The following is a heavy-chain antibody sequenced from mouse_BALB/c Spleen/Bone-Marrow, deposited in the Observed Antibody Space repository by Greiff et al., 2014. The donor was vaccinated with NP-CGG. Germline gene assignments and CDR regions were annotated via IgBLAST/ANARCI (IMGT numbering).Heavy chain of an antibody. V-gene: IGHV1-4*01. D-gene: IGHD2-4*01. CDR2: INPSSGYT. CDR3: ARSYYDCGRAWFAY. J-gene: IGHJ3*01. Sequence: QVQLKESGAELARPGASVKMSCKASGYTFTSYTMHWVKQRPGQGLEWIGYINPSSGYTNYNQKFKDKATLTADKSSSTAYMQLSSLTSGDSIVYYCARSYYDCGRAWFAYWGQGTLVTVSA. CDR1: GYTFTSYT.